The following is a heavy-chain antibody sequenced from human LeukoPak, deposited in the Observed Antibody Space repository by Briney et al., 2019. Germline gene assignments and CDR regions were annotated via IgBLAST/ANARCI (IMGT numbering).Heavy chain of an antibody. D-gene: IGHD6-6*01. CDR2: INTNTGNP. CDR1: GYTFTSYA. J-gene: IGHJ6*02. CDR3: ARDSDGDGPSLYYYYGMDV. Sequence: AASVKVSCKASGYTFTSYAMNWVRQAPGQGLEWMGWINTNTGNPMYAQGFTERFVFSLDTSVSTAYLQISSLKAEDTAVYYCARDSDGDGPSLYYYYGMDVWGQGTTVTVSS. V-gene: IGHV7-4-1*02.